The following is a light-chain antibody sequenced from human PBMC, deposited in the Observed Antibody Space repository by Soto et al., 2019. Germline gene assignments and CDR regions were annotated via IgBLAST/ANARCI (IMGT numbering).Light chain of an antibody. CDR1: SSDVGGYIY. Sequence: QSVLTQPASVSGSPGQSITVSCTGTSSDVGGYIYVSWYQQHPGKAPKVMIYEVSNRPSGVSNRFSGSKSGNTASLTISGLQAEDEAEYYCSSYTSSSTYVFGTGTKLTVL. V-gene: IGLV2-14*01. CDR2: EVS. J-gene: IGLJ1*01. CDR3: SSYTSSSTYV.